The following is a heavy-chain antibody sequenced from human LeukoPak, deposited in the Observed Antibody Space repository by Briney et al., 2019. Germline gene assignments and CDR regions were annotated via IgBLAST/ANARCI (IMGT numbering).Heavy chain of an antibody. Sequence: SETLSLTCTVSGGSISSYYWSWIRQPPRKGLEWIGYIYYSGSTNYNPSLKSRVTISVDTSKNQFSLKLSSVTAADTAVYYCARWFGEFGEWFDPWGQGTLVTVSS. V-gene: IGHV4-59*08. CDR2: IYYSGST. CDR1: GGSISSYY. J-gene: IGHJ5*02. D-gene: IGHD3-10*01. CDR3: ARWFGEFGEWFDP.